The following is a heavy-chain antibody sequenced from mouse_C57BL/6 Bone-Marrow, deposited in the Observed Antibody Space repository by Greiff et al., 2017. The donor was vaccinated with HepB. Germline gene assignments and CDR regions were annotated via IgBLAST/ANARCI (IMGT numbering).Heavy chain of an antibody. J-gene: IGHJ3*01. CDR1: EYEFPSHN. CDR3: ARDDEGIWFAY. V-gene: IGHV5-2*01. CDR2: INSDGGST. Sequence: EVKLMESGGGLVQPGESLKLSCESNEYEFPSHNMSWVRKTPEKRLELVAAINSDGGSTYYPDTMERRFIISRDNTKKTLYLQMSSLRSEDTALYYCARDDEGIWFAYWGQGTLVTVSA.